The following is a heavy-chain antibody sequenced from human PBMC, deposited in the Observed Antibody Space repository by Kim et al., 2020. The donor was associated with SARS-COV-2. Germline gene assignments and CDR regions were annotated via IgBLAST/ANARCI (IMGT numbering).Heavy chain of an antibody. CDR2: ISSSSSYI. V-gene: IGHV3-21*01. Sequence: GGSLRLSCAASGFTFSSYSMNWVRQAPGKGLEWVSSISSSSSYIYYADSVKGRFTISRDNAKNSLYLQMNSLRAEDTAVYYCARDGTYYDFWSGYLGTPHGYYFDYWGQGTLVTVSS. CDR3: ARDGTYYDFWSGYLGTPHGYYFDY. J-gene: IGHJ4*02. CDR1: GFTFSSYS. D-gene: IGHD3-3*01.